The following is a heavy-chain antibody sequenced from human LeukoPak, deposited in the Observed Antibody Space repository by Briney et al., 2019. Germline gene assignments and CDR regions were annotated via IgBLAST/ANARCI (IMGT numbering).Heavy chain of an antibody. J-gene: IGHJ3*02. CDR2: IRYDGSDK. CDR3: GKNRLGQQYADAFEI. CDR1: GFMFTHHG. Sequence: GESLRLSCAASGFMFTHHGMHGVRQAPGKGLEWVAFIRYDGSDKYYVDSVKGRFIISRDNFNNILYLQMNSLTADDTALYYCGKNRLGQQYADAFEIWGKGTMV. D-gene: IGHD6-13*01. V-gene: IGHV3-30*02.